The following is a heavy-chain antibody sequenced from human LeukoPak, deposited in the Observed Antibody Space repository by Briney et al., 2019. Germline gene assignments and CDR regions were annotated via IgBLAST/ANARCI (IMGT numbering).Heavy chain of an antibody. CDR3: ARDTQDHHVWGSYLDY. V-gene: IGHV3-7*01. CDR2: IKQDGSEK. J-gene: IGHJ4*02. CDR1: GFTFSSYW. D-gene: IGHD3-16*02. Sequence: PGGSLRLSCAASGFTFSSYWMSWVRQAPGKGLEWVANIKQDGSEKYYVDSVKGRFTISRDNAKNSLYLQMNSLRAEDTAVYYCARDTQDHHVWGSYLDYWGQGTLVTVSS.